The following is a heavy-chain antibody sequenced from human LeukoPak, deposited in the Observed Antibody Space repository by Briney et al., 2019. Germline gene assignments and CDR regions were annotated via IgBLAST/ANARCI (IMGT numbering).Heavy chain of an antibody. D-gene: IGHD3-9*01. J-gene: IGHJ4*02. CDR2: INHSGST. CDR1: GVSFSGYY. Sequence: PSETLSLTCAVYGVSFSGYYWSWIRQPPGKGLEWIGEINHSGSTNYNPSLKSRVTISVDTSENQFSLKLSSVTAADTALYYCARVSTAIFPYFFDYWGQGTLVTVPS. V-gene: IGHV4-34*01. CDR3: ARVSTAIFPYFFDY.